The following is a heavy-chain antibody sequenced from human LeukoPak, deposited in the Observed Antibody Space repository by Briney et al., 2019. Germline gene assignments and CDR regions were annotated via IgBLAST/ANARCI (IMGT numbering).Heavy chain of an antibody. Sequence: GGSLRLSCAASGFAFSSYEMNWVRQAPGKGLEWVSYISSSGNTINYADSVKGRFTISRDNAKNSLYLQMNSLRAEDTAVYYCARARYSSSWYLRDYYYYYMDVWGKGTTVTVSS. CDR1: GFAFSSYE. D-gene: IGHD6-13*01. V-gene: IGHV3-48*03. J-gene: IGHJ6*03. CDR3: ARARYSSSWYLRDYYYYYMDV. CDR2: ISSSGNTI.